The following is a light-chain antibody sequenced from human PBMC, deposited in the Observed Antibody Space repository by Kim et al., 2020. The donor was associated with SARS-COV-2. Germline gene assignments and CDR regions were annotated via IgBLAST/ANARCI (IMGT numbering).Light chain of an antibody. CDR1: RGNIAPNY. J-gene: IGLJ2*01. CDR2: ADS. V-gene: IGLV6-57*03. Sequence: GNTLTSSCAPSRGNIAPNYVAWYQQRPGSAPTTVIFADSRRPSGVPDRFSGSVDSSSSSASLTISGLRPEDEADYYCQSFDSNTVVFGGGTQLTVL. CDR3: QSFDSNTVV.